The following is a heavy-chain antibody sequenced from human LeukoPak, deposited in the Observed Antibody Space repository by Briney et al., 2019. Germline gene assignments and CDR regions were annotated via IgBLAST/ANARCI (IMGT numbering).Heavy chain of an antibody. CDR3: ARAPYCGGDCYSDYYYGMDV. CDR2: IYYSGRN. CDR1: GGSISSYY. Sequence: PSETLSLTCTLYGGSISSYYWSWIRQPPGKGREWIGYIYYSGRNNYNTFLKSRITISVDTSKNQFSLKLSSVTAADTAVYYCARAPYCGGDCYSDYYYGMDVWGQGTTVTVSS. D-gene: IGHD2-21*02. J-gene: IGHJ6*02. V-gene: IGHV4-59*01.